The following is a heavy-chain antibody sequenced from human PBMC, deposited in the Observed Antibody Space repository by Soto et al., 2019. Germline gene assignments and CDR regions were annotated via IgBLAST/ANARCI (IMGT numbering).Heavy chain of an antibody. V-gene: IGHV4-39*01. CDR3: ARQRSGYRGYAIDY. Sequence: AETLSLTCTVSGGSISSSSYYWGCIRQPPGKGLEGIGISYYSWSTYYNPSLKSRVTISVDTSKNQFSLKLSALTAADTAVYYCARQRSGYRGYAIDYWGQGTLVTVSS. J-gene: IGHJ4*02. CDR1: GGSISSSSYY. D-gene: IGHD5-12*01. CDR2: SYYSWST.